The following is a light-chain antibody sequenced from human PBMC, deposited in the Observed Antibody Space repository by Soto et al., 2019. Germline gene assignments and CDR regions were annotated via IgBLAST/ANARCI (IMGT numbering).Light chain of an antibody. J-gene: IGKJ1*01. CDR2: KAS. CDR3: QQYDSYST. V-gene: IGKV1-5*03. Sequence: DIPMTQSPSTLSASVGDRVTITCRASQSIRSWLAWYQQKPGKAPKLLIYKASSLESGVPSRFSGSGSGTEFTLTISSLQPDDFATYYCQQYDSYSTFGQGTKVEIK. CDR1: QSIRSW.